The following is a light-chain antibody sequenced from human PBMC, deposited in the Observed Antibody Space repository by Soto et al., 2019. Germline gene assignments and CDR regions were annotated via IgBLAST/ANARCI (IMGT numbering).Light chain of an antibody. CDR2: LGS. CDR1: QSLLHSNGYNY. J-gene: IGKJ1*01. Sequence: DVVMTQSPLSLPVTLGQPASISCRSSQSLLHSNGYNYLSWFLQKPGQSPQLLIYLGSNRASGVPDRFSGSGSGTDFTLKITRVEAEDVGVYYCMQALQTRTFGQGTKVDIK. V-gene: IGKV2-28*01. CDR3: MQALQTRT.